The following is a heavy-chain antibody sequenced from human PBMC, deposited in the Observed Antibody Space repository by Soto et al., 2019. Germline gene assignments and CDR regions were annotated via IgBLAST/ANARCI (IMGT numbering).Heavy chain of an antibody. Sequence: SETLSLTCTVSGGSISSNGYYWGWIRQPPGKGLEWIGTIYYSGNTYYNPSLKSRVSISGETSKNQVSLKLNSVTAADTAVYYCAKDLEVSFYDILTGPPHPYFIWGQGTLVTVSS. V-gene: IGHV4-39*02. D-gene: IGHD3-9*01. CDR1: GGSISSNGYY. CDR2: IYYSGNT. J-gene: IGHJ4*02. CDR3: AKDLEVSFYDILTGPPHPYFI.